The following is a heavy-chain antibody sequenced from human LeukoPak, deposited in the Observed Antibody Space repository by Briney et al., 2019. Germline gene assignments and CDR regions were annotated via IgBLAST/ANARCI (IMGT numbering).Heavy chain of an antibody. J-gene: IGHJ6*03. CDR1: GYSISSGYY. D-gene: IGHD4-17*01. V-gene: IGHV4-38-2*02. CDR2: IYHSGST. Sequence: PSETLSLTCTVSGYSISSGYYWGWIRQPPGKGLEWIGSIYHSGSTYYNPSLKSRVTISVDTSKNQFSLKLRSVTAADTAVYYCASYYGDGYYYMDVWGKGTTVTISS. CDR3: ASYYGDGYYYMDV.